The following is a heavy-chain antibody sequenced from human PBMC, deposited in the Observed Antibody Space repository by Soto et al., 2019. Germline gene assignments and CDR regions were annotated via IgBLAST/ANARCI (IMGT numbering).Heavy chain of an antibody. CDR2: ISHNSDYT. CDR1: GVDCGLSF. Sequence: PXESLWPFGGTSGVDCGLSFMSWMRQRPGKALEWGSFISHNSDYTNYADSVRGRFTISRDNDKSSIYLQMNSLRADDTAVYYCENIHHGSLDYWGQGTLVTVSS. CDR3: ENIHHGSLDY. J-gene: IGHJ4*02. D-gene: IGHD6-13*01. V-gene: IGHV3-11*06.